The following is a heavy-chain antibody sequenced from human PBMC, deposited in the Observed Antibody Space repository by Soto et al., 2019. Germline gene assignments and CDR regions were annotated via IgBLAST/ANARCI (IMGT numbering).Heavy chain of an antibody. V-gene: IGHV3-23*01. J-gene: IGHJ6*02. CDR3: AKAQKLPGYDSSGYYYYYYYYGMDV. CDR1: GFTFSSYA. Sequence: PGGSLRLSCAASGFTFSSYAMSWVRQAPGKGLEWVSAISGSGGSTYYADSVKGRFTISRDNSKNTLYLQMNSLRAEDTAVYYCAKAQKLPGYDSSGYYYYYYYYGMDVWGQGTTVTVSS. D-gene: IGHD3-22*01. CDR2: ISGSGGST.